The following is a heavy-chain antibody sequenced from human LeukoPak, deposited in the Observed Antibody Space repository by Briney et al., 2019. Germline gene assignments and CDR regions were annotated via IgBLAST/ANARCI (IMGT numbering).Heavy chain of an antibody. CDR3: ARAVSSPNWFDP. CDR2: ISSSSSYI. CDR1: GFTFSSYS. V-gene: IGHV3-21*01. Sequence: PGGSLRLSCAASGFTFSSYSMNWVRQAPGKGLEWVSSISSSSSYIYYADSVKGRFTISRDNAKNSLYLQMNSLRAEDTAVYYCARAVSSPNWFDPWGQGTLDTVSS. J-gene: IGHJ5*02. D-gene: IGHD6-13*01.